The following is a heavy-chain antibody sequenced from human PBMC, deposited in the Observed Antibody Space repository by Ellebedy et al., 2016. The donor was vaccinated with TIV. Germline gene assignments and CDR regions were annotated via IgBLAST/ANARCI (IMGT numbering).Heavy chain of an antibody. V-gene: IGHV1-69*04. Sequence: ASVKVSCKASGGTFSSYAISWVRQAPGQGLEWMGRIIPILGIANYAQKFQGRVTITADKSTSTAYMELSSLRSEDTAVYYCAADVGNYYYYGMDVWGQGTTVTVSS. J-gene: IGHJ6*02. CDR1: GGTFSSYA. CDR3: AADVGNYYYYGMDV. D-gene: IGHD1-1*01. CDR2: IIPILGIA.